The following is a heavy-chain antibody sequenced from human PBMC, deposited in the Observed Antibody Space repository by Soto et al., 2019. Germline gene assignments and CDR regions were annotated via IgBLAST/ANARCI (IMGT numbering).Heavy chain of an antibody. CDR1: EFTFSSYG. CDR2: ISYDGRNK. V-gene: IGHV3-30*18. CDR3: AKEGGNPTYFDY. Sequence: QVQLVESGGGVVQPGRSLRLSCAASEFTFSSYGMHWVRQAPGKGLEWVAVISYDGRNKNYADSVKGRFTISRDNSKNTLYLQMNSLRAEDTAVYYCAKEGGNPTYFDYWGQGTLVTVSS. D-gene: IGHD2-15*01. J-gene: IGHJ4*02.